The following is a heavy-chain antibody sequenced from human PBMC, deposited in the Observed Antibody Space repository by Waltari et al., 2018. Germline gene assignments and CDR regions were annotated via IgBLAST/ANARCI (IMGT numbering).Heavy chain of an antibody. J-gene: IGHJ4*02. CDR3: ARDRGRGLYLDS. D-gene: IGHD5-12*01. CDR2: IHGSGRI. Sequence: HVQLQESGPGLETTWVTLSLACAVSGDSIRGSFWWSWVRQTPGKGLEWIGQIHGSGRINYNPSLESRVTVSRDTSNNQFALKLTSATAADTAVYFCARDRGRGLYLDSWGQGILVTVSP. CDR1: GDSIRGSFW. V-gene: IGHV4-4*02.